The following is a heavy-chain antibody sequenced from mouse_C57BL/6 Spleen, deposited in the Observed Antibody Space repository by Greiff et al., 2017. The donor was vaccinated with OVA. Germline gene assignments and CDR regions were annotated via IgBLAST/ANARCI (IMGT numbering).Heavy chain of an antibody. CDR2: ISNGGGST. V-gene: IGHV5-12*01. D-gene: IGHD1-1*01. CDR1: GFTFSDYY. J-gene: IGHJ2*01. CDR3: ARRGTTVVALDY. Sequence: EVKLVESGGGLVQPGGSLKLSCAASGFTFSDYYMYWVRQTPEKRLEWVAYISNGGGSTYYPDTVKGRFTLSRDNAKNTLYLQMSRLKSEDTAMYYCARRGTTVVALDYWGQGTILTVSS.